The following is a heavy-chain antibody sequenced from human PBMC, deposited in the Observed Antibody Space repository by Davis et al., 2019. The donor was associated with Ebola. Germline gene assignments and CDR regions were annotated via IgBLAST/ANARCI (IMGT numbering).Heavy chain of an antibody. CDR1: GFTFSSYS. J-gene: IGHJ4*02. CDR2: ISSSSSYI. Sequence: GESLKISCAASGFTFSSYSMNWVRQAPGKGLEWVSSISSSSSYIYYADSVKGRFTISRDNAKNSLYLQMNSLRAEDTAVYYCARGATMIVVVGGGNYWGQGTLVTVSS. V-gene: IGHV3-21*01. CDR3: ARGATMIVVVGGGNY. D-gene: IGHD3-22*01.